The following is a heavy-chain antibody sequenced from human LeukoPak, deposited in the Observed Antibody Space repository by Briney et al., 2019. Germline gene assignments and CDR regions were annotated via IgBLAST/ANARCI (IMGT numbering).Heavy chain of an antibody. J-gene: IGHJ4*02. Sequence: ASVKVSCKVSGYTLTELSMHWVRQAPGKGLEWMGGFDPEDGETIYAQKFQGRVTMTEDTSTDTAYMELSSLRSEDTAVYYCATDLGSMITFGGVDYWGQGTLVTVSS. V-gene: IGHV1-24*01. D-gene: IGHD3-16*01. CDR2: FDPEDGET. CDR3: ATDLGSMITFGGVDY. CDR1: GYTLTELS.